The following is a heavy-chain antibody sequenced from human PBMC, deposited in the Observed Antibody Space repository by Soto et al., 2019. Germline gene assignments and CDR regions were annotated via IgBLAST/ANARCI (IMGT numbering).Heavy chain of an antibody. Sequence: QVQLQESGPGLVKPSQTLSLTCTVSGGSISSGGYYWSWIRQHPGKGREWIGYIYYSGSTYYNPSLKSRVTISVDTSKNQFALKLSSVTAADTAVYYCARTSYDSSGTAADPWGQGTLVTVSS. CDR1: GGSISSGGYY. CDR2: IYYSGST. J-gene: IGHJ5*02. V-gene: IGHV4-31*03. D-gene: IGHD3-22*01. CDR3: ARTSYDSSGTAADP.